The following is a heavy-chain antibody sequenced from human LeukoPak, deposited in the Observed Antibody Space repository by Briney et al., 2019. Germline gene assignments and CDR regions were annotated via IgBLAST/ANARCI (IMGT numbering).Heavy chain of an antibody. V-gene: IGHV1-18*01. CDR1: GYTSSAYG. CDR3: ARDVPGSIGTTARFDP. CDR2: ISTNNGNT. Sequence: ASVKVSCKSSGYTSSAYGISWMRQAPGQGLEWMGWISTNNGNTNYAQQFQGRVTMTTDTSTSTAYMELRSLKSDDTAVYYCARDVPGSIGTTARFDPWGQGTLVTVSS. D-gene: IGHD1-1*01. J-gene: IGHJ5*02.